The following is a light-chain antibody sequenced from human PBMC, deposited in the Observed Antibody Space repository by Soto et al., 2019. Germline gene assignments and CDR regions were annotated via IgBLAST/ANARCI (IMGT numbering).Light chain of an antibody. CDR3: QQSYTTPRT. J-gene: IGKJ1*01. Sequence: DIQMTQSPSSLSASVGDRVTITCRASQSIRSYLNWYQQKPGKAPNLLIYSASTVQSGVPSRFSGSGSGTDFTLSISSLQPEDFATYYCQQSYTTPRTFGQGTKVEIK. CDR2: SAS. CDR1: QSIRSY. V-gene: IGKV1-39*01.